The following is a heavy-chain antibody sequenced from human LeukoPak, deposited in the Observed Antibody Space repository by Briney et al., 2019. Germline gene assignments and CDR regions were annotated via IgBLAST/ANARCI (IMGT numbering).Heavy chain of an antibody. V-gene: IGHV3-7*04. Sequence: GGSLRLSCAASGFTVSSNYMSWVRQAPGKGLEWVANIKQDGSEKYYVDSVKGRFTISRDNAKNSLYLQMNSLRAEDTAVYYCARGSVYYDSSVEADAFDIWGQGTMVTVSS. CDR1: GFTVSSNY. CDR3: ARGSVYYDSSVEADAFDI. D-gene: IGHD3-22*01. CDR2: IKQDGSEK. J-gene: IGHJ3*02.